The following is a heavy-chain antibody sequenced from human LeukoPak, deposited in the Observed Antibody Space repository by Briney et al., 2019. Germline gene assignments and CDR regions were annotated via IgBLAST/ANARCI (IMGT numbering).Heavy chain of an antibody. CDR2: IYYTGFT. Sequence: SETLSLTCTVSDGSISGYYWSWVRQSPGKGLEWIGYIYYTGFTHYNPSLESRVTISVDTSKNQFSLKLTSVTAADTAVYYCARHREAGYGDYDYWGQGTLVTVSS. CDR3: ARHREAGYGDYDY. CDR1: DGSISGYY. J-gene: IGHJ4*02. V-gene: IGHV4-59*08. D-gene: IGHD4-17*01.